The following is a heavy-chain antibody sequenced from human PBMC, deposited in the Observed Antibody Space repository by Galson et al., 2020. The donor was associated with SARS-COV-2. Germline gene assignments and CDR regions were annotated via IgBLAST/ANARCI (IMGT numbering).Heavy chain of an antibody. Sequence: GESLKIPCKGSGYSFSTYWIVWVRQMPGKGLEWMGITYAGAPDTRYSPSFEGQVTISVDTSINTAYLQWNSLKASDTGMYYCVRRVSVTGAPFDYWGQGTLVTVSS. V-gene: IGHV5-51*01. J-gene: IGHJ4*02. CDR1: GYSFSTYW. CDR2: TYAGAPDT. CDR3: VRRVSVTGAPFDY. D-gene: IGHD6-19*01.